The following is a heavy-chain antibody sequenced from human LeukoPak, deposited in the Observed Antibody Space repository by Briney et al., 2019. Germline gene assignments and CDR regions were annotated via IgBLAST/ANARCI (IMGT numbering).Heavy chain of an antibody. Sequence: NPSETLSLTCTVSGGSISSYYWSWIRQPAGKGLEWIGRIYTSGSTNYNPSLKSRVTMSVDTSKNQFSLKLSSVTAADTAVYYCARERVKQQLDAFDIWGQGTMVTVSS. CDR1: GGSISSYY. V-gene: IGHV4-4*07. CDR2: IYTSGST. D-gene: IGHD6-13*01. CDR3: ARERVKQQLDAFDI. J-gene: IGHJ3*02.